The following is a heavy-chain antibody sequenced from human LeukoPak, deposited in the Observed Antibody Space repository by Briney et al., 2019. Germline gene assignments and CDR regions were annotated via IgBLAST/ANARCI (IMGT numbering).Heavy chain of an antibody. Sequence: PSETLSLSRTGSGGSLSSYFLSWIRPPPGKGLEWIGYIYYSGGTNYNPSLKSRVTISVDTSKNQFSLKLSSVTAADTAVYYCARGPRGGEYFDYWGQGTLVTVSS. J-gene: IGHJ4*02. V-gene: IGHV4-59*01. D-gene: IGHD2-21*01. CDR3: ARGPRGGEYFDY. CDR1: GGSLSSYF. CDR2: IYYSGGT.